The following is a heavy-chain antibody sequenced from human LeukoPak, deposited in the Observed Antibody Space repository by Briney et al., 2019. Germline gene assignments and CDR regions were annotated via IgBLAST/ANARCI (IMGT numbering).Heavy chain of an antibody. CDR3: VRDRGYCSGGTCYALWDY. CDR2: IKEDGGEK. J-gene: IGHJ4*02. V-gene: IGHV3-7*01. CDR1: GFTFSNYA. D-gene: IGHD2-15*01. Sequence: GGSLRPSCAASGFTFSNYAMSWVRQAPGKGLEWVAHIKEDGGEKHYVDPVKGRFTISRDNAKNSLYLQMNSLRAEDTAMYYCVRDRGYCSGGTCYALWDYWGQGTLVTVSS.